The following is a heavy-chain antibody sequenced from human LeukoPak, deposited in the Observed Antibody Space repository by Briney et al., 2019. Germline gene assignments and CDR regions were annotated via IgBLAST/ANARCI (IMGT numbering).Heavy chain of an antibody. CDR1: GDSVSSNSAA. V-gene: IGHV6-1*01. Sequence: SQTLSLTCAISGDSVSSNSAAWNWIRQSPSRGLEWLGRTYYRSKWYNDYAVSVKSRITINPDTSKNQFSLQLNSVTPEDTAVYYCARGLYRPMYGSSWYSDFDYWGQGTLVTVSS. CDR2: TYYRSKWYN. J-gene: IGHJ4*02. D-gene: IGHD6-13*01. CDR3: ARGLYRPMYGSSWYSDFDY.